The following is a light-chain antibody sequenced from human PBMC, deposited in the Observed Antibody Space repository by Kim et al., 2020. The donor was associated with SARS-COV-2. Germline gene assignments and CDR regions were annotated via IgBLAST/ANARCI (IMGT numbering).Light chain of an antibody. J-gene: IGKJ4*01. CDR1: QNINNN. Sequence: ASVGDRVTITCRPSQNINNNLNWYQQKSGKPPKLLIFAASNLQRGVPSWFSASGSGTNFTLTIASVQPEDFATYYCQQSYRTPLTFGGGTKVDIK. V-gene: IGKV1-39*01. CDR3: QQSYRTPLT. CDR2: AAS.